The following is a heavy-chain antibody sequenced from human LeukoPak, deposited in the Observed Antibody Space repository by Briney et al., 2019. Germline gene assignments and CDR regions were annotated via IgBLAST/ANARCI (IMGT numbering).Heavy chain of an antibody. CDR2: IYHSGST. V-gene: IGHV4-4*02. J-gene: IGHJ5*02. D-gene: IGHD3-10*01. CDR1: GGSISSSNR. Sequence: PSESLSLTCAVSGGSISSSNRWSWVRQPPGKGLEWIGEIYHSGSTNYNPSLKSRVTISVDKSKNQFSLKLSSVTAADTAVYYCARNKGRYGSGRVHFDPWGQGTLVTVSS. CDR3: ARNKGRYGSGRVHFDP.